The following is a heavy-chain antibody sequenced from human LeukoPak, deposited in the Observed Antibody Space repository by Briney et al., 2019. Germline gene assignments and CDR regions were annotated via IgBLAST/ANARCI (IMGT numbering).Heavy chain of an antibody. CDR2: ISWNSGSI. CDR3: AKDLHNWNDVYYFDY. D-gene: IGHD1-1*01. J-gene: IGHJ4*02. Sequence: PGRSLGLSCAASGFTFDDYAMHWVRQAPGKGLEWVSGISWNSGSIGYADSVKGRFTISRDNAKNSLYLQMNSLRAEDTALYYCAKDLHNWNDVYYFDYWGQGTLVTVSS. V-gene: IGHV3-9*01. CDR1: GFTFDDYA.